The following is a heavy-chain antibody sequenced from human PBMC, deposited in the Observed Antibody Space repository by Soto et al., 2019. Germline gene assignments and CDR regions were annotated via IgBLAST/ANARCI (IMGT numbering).Heavy chain of an antibody. CDR1: GFTFSSYH. J-gene: IGHJ4*02. CDR3: ARIGSWSLNFDD. V-gene: IGHV3-33*01. CDR2: IWNDGSNK. Sequence: QVQLVESGGGMVQPGRSLRLSCAASGFTFSSYHMHWVRQAPGKGLEWVAIIWNDGSNKYYADSVKGRFTISRDNSKNTLWLQMNSLRVEDTAVYYCARIGSWSLNFDDWGQGTLVTVSS. D-gene: IGHD6-13*01.